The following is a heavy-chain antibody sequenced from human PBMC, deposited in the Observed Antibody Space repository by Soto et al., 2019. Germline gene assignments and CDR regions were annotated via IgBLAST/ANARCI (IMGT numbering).Heavy chain of an antibody. CDR2: IYYSGTT. D-gene: IGHD6-6*01. CDR1: GASISSSSYY. J-gene: IGHJ3*02. V-gene: IGHV4-39*01. CDR3: ARSTTTRPQDAFDI. Sequence: QLLESGPGLVKPSETLSLTCTVSGASISSSSYYWGWIRQPPGKGLEWIGTIYYSGTTYYNPSLKSRVTISVDTSKNQFSLKLTSVTAADTAVYYCARSTTTRPQDAFDIWGQGTMVTVSS.